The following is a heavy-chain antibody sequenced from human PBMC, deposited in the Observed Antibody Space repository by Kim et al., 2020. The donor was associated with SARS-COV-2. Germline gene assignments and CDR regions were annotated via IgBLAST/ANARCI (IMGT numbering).Heavy chain of an antibody. J-gene: IGHJ4*02. CDR2: T. Sequence: TNYNPALESRVTISLDTSKNHFSLKLTSVTAADTAVYYCARGLTRNYFDYWGQGSLVTVSS. D-gene: IGHD2-21*02. V-gene: IGHV4-61*03. CDR3: ARGLTRNYFDY.